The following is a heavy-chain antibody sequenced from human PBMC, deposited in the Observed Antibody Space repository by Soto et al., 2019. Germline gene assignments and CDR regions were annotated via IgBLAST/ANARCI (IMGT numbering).Heavy chain of an antibody. V-gene: IGHV3-30*18. D-gene: IGHD6-19*01. J-gene: IGHJ6*02. CDR1: GITLNNSG. Sequence: QVQLVESGGGVVQPGRSLRLSCRVSGITLNNSGIHWVRQAPGKGLEWMAVISHDGSEQYYADSMKGRLNISRDNSKNTVNLQMNRLRGEDTAIYYCVKDRVAGADGHYYGMDVWGQGTTVTVSS. CDR2: ISHDGSEQ. CDR3: VKDRVAGADGHYYGMDV.